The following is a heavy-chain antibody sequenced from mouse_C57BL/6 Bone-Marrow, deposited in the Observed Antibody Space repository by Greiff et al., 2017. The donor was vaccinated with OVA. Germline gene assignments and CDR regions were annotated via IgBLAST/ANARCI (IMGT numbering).Heavy chain of an antibody. Sequence: VQLQQSGAELVKPGASVKLSCKASGYTFTEYTIHWVKQRSGQGLEWIGWFYPGSGSIKYNEKFKDKATLTADKSSSTVYMELSRLTSEDSAVHFCARHEGGGYYGYDGYFDYWGQGTTLTVSS. D-gene: IGHD2-2*01. CDR3: ARHEGGGYYGYDGYFDY. V-gene: IGHV1-62-2*01. CDR1: GYTFTEYT. J-gene: IGHJ2*01. CDR2: FYPGSGSI.